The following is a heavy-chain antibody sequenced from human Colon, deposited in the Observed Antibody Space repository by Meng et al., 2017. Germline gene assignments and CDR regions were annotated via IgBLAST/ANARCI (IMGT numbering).Heavy chain of an antibody. CDR1: GFSVSSDF. CDR3: ANRFV. Sequence: EVQLVESGGGMVHPWGFLRLSCAFSGFSVSSDFMFWVRQAPGKGLEWVSMIHSSAGTFFADSVKGRFTVSTDNSKNTLYLQMNSLRIEYTAVYHCANRFVWGLGTLVTVSS. V-gene: IGHV3-66*02. D-gene: IGHD3-3*01. CDR2: IHSSAGT. J-gene: IGHJ4*02.